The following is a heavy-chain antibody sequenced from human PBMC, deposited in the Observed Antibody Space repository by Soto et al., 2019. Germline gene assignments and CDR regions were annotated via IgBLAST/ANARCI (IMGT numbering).Heavy chain of an antibody. J-gene: IGHJ6*02. D-gene: IGHD2-15*01. CDR3: GRYCSGGSCHTLDYYGMDV. CDR2: IIPVFGTT. CDR1: GGTFRNYG. Sequence: SVKVSCKASGGTFRNYGIGWVRQAPGQGLEWMGGIIPVFGTTNYAQKFQGRVTITADESTSTAYIEVRSLRSEDTAMFYCGRYCSGGSCHTLDYYGMDVWGQGTTVTVSS. V-gene: IGHV1-69*13.